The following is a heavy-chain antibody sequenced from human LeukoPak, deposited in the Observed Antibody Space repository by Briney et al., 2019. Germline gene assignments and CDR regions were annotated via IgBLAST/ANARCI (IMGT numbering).Heavy chain of an antibody. CDR1: GFTFSTYT. D-gene: IGHD3-10*01. CDR2: TSHDGSIK. CDR3: TRDRGSTDFDY. V-gene: IGHV3-30*04. J-gene: IGHJ4*02. Sequence: GGSLRLSCAASGFTFSTYTMHWVRQAPGKGLEWVAVTSHDGSIKFNADSVKGRFTISRDNSKNTLYLQMNSLRTEDTALYYCTRDRGSTDFDYWGQGTLVTVSS.